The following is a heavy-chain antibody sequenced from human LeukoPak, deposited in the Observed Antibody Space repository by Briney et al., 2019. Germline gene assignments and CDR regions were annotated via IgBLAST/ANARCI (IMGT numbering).Heavy chain of an antibody. D-gene: IGHD3-22*01. J-gene: IGHJ4*02. CDR3: AKVGDSSGYLFGY. Sequence: GGSLRLSCAASGFTFSSYAMSWVRQAPGKGLEWASAVTGSGGSTYYADSVKGRFTISRDNSKNTLYLQMNSLRAEDTAVYYCAKVGDSSGYLFGYWGQGTLVTVSS. CDR2: VTGSGGST. V-gene: IGHV3-23*01. CDR1: GFTFSSYA.